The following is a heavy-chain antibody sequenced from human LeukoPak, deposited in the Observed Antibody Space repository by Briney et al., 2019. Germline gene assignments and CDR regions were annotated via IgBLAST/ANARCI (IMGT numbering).Heavy chain of an antibody. V-gene: IGHV3-30-3*01. CDR3: ARAFTGISLPFYYYYMDV. Sequence: GGSLRLSCVASGLTFSNYGMHWVRQAPGKGLEWLALISYDGTRKYYADSVKGRFTISRDNSKSTLYLQMNSLRAEDTAVYYCARAFTGISLPFYYYYMDVWGKGTTVTVSS. CDR1: GLTFSNYG. CDR2: ISYDGTRK. J-gene: IGHJ6*03. D-gene: IGHD2-15*01.